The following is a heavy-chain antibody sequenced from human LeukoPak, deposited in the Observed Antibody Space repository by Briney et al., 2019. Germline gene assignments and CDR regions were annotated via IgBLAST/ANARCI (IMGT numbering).Heavy chain of an antibody. Sequence: GASVKVSCKASGYTFTGYYMHWVRQAPGQGLEWMGIINPSGGSTSYAQKFQGRVTMTRGMSTSTVYMELSSLRSEDTAVYYCARDLSDCTNGVCYLALWGQGTLVTVSS. CDR1: GYTFTGYY. J-gene: IGHJ4*02. V-gene: IGHV1-46*01. CDR2: INPSGGST. CDR3: ARDLSDCTNGVCYLAL. D-gene: IGHD2-8*01.